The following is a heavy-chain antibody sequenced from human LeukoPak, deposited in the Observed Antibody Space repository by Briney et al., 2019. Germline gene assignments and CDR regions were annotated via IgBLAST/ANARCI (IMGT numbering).Heavy chain of an antibody. Sequence: GGSLRLSCAASGFIFSSYAMSWVRQAPGKGLEWVTFIRYDGSNKYYADSVKGRFTISRDNSKNTLYLQMNSLRAEDTAVYYCAKGEYSSSPFDPWGQGTLVTVSS. CDR2: IRYDGSNK. J-gene: IGHJ5*02. CDR1: GFIFSSYA. CDR3: AKGEYSSSPFDP. D-gene: IGHD6-6*01. V-gene: IGHV3-30*02.